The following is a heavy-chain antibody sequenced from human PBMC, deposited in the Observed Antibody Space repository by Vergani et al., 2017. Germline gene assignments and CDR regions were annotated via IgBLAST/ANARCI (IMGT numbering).Heavy chain of an antibody. J-gene: IGHJ6*03. CDR3: AREATLAYYYMDV. V-gene: IGHV4-31*03. Sequence: QVQLQESGPGLVKPSQTLSLTCTVPGDSITSGAYYWSWIRQHPGKGLEWTGYIFHSGGAYYNPSLESRVSISVDTSKNEFSLRVTSVTAADTAVYYCAREATLAYYYMDVWGKGTTVTVSS. CDR2: IFHSGGA. CDR1: GDSITSGAYY.